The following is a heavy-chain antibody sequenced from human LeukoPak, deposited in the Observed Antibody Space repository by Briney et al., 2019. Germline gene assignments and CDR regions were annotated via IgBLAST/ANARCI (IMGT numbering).Heavy chain of an antibody. CDR1: GGSFSGYY. Sequence: SETLSLTCAVYGGSFSGYYWSWIRQPPGKGLEWIGEINHSGSTNYNPSLKSRVTISVDTSKNQFSLKLSSVTAADTAVYYCAREPGYSSGWYYFDYWGQGTLVTVSS. J-gene: IGHJ4*02. D-gene: IGHD6-19*01. V-gene: IGHV4-34*01. CDR2: INHSGST. CDR3: AREPGYSSGWYYFDY.